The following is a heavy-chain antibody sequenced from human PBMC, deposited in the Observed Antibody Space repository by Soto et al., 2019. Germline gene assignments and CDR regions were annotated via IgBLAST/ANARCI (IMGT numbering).Heavy chain of an antibody. V-gene: IGHV3-33*01. CDR1: GFTFSSYG. CDR3: ARLRLFYFDY. D-gene: IGHD4-17*01. CDR2: IWYDGSKK. Sequence: GGSLRLSCAASGFTFSSYGMHWVRQAPGKGLEWVAGIWYDGSKKYYADSVKGRFTISRDNSKNTLYLQMNSLRAEDTAVYYCARLRLFYFDYWGQGTLVTVSS. J-gene: IGHJ4*02.